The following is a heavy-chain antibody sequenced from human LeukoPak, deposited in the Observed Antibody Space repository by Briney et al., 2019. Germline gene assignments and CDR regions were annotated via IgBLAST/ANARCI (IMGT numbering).Heavy chain of an antibody. J-gene: IGHJ6*03. Sequence: GGSLRLSCAASGFTVSANYITWVRQAPGKGLEWVSVIYSGGSTYYADSVKGRFTISRDNSKNTLYLQMNSLSAEDTAVYYCARVTTTVTYYYYYYYMDVWGKGTTVTVSS. CDR3: ARVTTTVTYYYYYYYMDV. CDR1: GFTVSANY. CDR2: IYSGGST. V-gene: IGHV3-53*01. D-gene: IGHD4-17*01.